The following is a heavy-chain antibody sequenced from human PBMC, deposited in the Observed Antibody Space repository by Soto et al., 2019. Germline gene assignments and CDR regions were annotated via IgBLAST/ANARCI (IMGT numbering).Heavy chain of an antibody. CDR3: ARRPTATAS. V-gene: IGHV3-23*01. CDR2: ISASGGDT. D-gene: IGHD1-1*01. CDR1: GFTFSTYA. Sequence: EAQMLESGGGSVQPGGSLRLSCAAFGFTFSTYAVAWVRQSPGKGLEWVSSISASGGDTWYADSVKCRFTLSRDNSKNKLNLQMNSLRVEDTAVYYCARRPTATASWGQGTLVTVSS. J-gene: IGHJ5*02.